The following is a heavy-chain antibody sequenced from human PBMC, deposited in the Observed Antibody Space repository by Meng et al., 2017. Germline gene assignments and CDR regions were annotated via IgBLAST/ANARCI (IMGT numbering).Heavy chain of an antibody. CDR2: INHSGST. D-gene: IGHD1-1*01. J-gene: IGHJ2*01. CDR3: ARGRSGTWPWYFDL. CDR1: GGSFSGYY. Sequence: QVPLQQGGAGLLKPSGTLSLPCAVYGGSFSGYYWSWIRQPPGKGLEWIGEINHSGSTNYNPSLKSRVTISVDTSKNQFSLKLSSVTAADTAVYYCARGRSGTWPWYFDLWGRGTLVTASS. V-gene: IGHV4-34*01.